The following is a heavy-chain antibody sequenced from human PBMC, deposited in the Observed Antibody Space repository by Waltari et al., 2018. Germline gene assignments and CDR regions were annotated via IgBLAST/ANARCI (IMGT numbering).Heavy chain of an antibody. D-gene: IGHD2-15*01. CDR1: GFTFSNAW. Sequence: EVQLVESGGGLVKPGGSLRLSCAASGFTFSNAWMSWVRQAPGKGLEWVGRIKSKTDCGTTDYAAPVKGRFTISRDDSKNTLYLQMNSLKTEDTAVYYCTTDEGSHLNWGQGTLVTVSS. V-gene: IGHV3-15*01. J-gene: IGHJ4*02. CDR3: TTDEGSHLN. CDR2: IKSKTDCGTT.